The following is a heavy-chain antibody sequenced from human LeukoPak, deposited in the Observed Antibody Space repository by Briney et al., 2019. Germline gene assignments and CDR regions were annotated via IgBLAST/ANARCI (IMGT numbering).Heavy chain of an antibody. J-gene: IGHJ2*01. Sequence: SETLSLTCTVSGVSISSGSYYWTWIRQPAGKGLEWIGRISTSGRTNFNPSLKSRVTISIDTSKNQFSLKLSSVTAADTAVYYCARDVGGYRYGYRPTELYWYFDLWGRGTLVTVSS. CDR3: ARDVGGYRYGYRPTELYWYFDL. CDR2: ISTSGRT. D-gene: IGHD5-18*01. CDR1: GVSISSGSYY. V-gene: IGHV4-61*02.